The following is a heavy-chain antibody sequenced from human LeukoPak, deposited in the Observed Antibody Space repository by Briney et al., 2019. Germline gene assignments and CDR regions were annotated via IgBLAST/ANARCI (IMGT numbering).Heavy chain of an antibody. D-gene: IGHD1-1*01. CDR2: ISSNGGST. CDR1: GFTFSSYA. CDR3: ARAEERRSFDY. Sequence: PGGSLRLSCAASGFTFSSYAMHWVRQAPGKGLEYVSAISSNGGSTYYANSVKGRFTISRDNSKNTLYLQMGSLRAEDMAVYYYARAEERRSFDYWGQGTLVTVSS. V-gene: IGHV3-64*01. J-gene: IGHJ4*02.